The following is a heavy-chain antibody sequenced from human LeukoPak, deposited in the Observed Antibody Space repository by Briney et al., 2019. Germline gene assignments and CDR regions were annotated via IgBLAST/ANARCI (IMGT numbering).Heavy chain of an antibody. J-gene: IGHJ5*02. V-gene: IGHV1-69*13. CDR1: GGTFSSYA. Sequence: SVKVSCKASGGTFSSYAISWVRLAPGQGLEWMGGIIPIFGTANYAQKFQGRVTITADESTSTAYMELSSLRSEDTAVYYCARALVQLEQIHWFDPWGQGTLVTVSS. CDR3: ARALVQLEQIHWFDP. CDR2: IIPIFGTA. D-gene: IGHD1-1*01.